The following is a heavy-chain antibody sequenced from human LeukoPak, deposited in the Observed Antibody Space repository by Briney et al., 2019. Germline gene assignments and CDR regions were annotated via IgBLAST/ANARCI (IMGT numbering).Heavy chain of an antibody. D-gene: IGHD2-21*01. J-gene: IGHJ4*02. V-gene: IGHV4-4*07. CDR2: IYMSGST. CDR3: AGGLWSRSVYYFDY. Sequence: PSETLSLTCTASGGSISGYYWSWIWQPAGGGLEWIWHIYMSGSTTYNPSPKRRVTMPVDSSKNQFSLKLTSVTAADTAGYYCAGGLWSRSVYYFDYWGQGTLVTVSS. CDR1: GGSISGYY.